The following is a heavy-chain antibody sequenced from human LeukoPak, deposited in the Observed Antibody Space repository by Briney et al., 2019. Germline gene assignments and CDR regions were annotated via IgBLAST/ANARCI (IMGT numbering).Heavy chain of an antibody. J-gene: IGHJ4*02. Sequence: GASVKVSCKASGYTFTSNYMHWVRQAPGQGLEWMGGIIPIFGTANYAQKFQGRVTITADESTSTAYMELSSLRSEDTAVYYCARTYYYDSSGYYDDFDYWGQGTLVTVSS. CDR1: GYTFTSNY. D-gene: IGHD3-22*01. CDR3: ARTYYYDSSGYYDDFDY. CDR2: IIPIFGTA. V-gene: IGHV1-69*13.